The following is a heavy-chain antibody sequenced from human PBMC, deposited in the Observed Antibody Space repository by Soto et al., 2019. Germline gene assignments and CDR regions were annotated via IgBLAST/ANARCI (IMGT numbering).Heavy chain of an antibody. CDR1: GGTFSSYA. CDR3: ATLLVPAPPPSYYGMDV. D-gene: IGHD2-2*01. CDR2: IIPIFGTA. J-gene: IGHJ6*01. V-gene: IGHV1-69*12. Sequence: QVQLVQSGAEVKKPGSSVKVSCKASGGTFSSYAISWVRQAPGQGLEWMGGIIPIFGTANYAQKFQGRVTITADESTSTAYMELSSLRSEDTAAYYFATLLVPAPPPSYYGMDVWGHGTTVTVSS.